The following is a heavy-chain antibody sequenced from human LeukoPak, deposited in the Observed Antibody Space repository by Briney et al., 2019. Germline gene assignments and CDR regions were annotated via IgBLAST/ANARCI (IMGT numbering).Heavy chain of an antibody. CDR2: ISYSGTA. V-gene: IGHV4-39*07. CDR1: GGSINTSPYY. D-gene: IGHD2-8*02. Sequence: KPSETLSLTCTVSGGSINTSPYYWGWVRQPPEKGLEWLGSISYSGTAYYNPSLRSRVTVSRDTSKNQFSLNLNSVTAADTAVYYCVRVRTGSISDHWGQGILVIVSS. CDR3: VRVRTGSISDH. J-gene: IGHJ4*02.